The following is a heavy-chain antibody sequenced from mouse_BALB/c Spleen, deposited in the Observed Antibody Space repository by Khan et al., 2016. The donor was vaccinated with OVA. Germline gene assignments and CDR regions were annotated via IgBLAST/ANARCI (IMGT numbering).Heavy chain of an antibody. D-gene: IGHD2-14*01. CDR1: GYTFTSYT. Sequence: LEESGAELARPWASVKMSCKASGYTFTSYTIHWIKKRPGQGLEWIGYINPSNGYTNYNQKFKDKATLTTDKSSTTAYLQLSSLTSDDSAVYNCVRDGAYHRNDGWFAYWGQGTLVTVSA. V-gene: IGHV1-4*01. CDR3: VRDGAYHRNDGWFAY. CDR2: INPSNGYT. J-gene: IGHJ3*01.